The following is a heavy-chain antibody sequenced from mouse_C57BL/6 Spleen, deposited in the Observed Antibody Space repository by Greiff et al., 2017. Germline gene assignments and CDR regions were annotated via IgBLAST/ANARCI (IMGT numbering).Heavy chain of an antibody. CDR1: GFSLTSYG. J-gene: IGHJ4*01. D-gene: IGHD2-4*01. CDR2: IWRGGST. Sequence: VMLVESGPGLVQPSQSLSITCTVSGFSLTSYGVHWVRQSPGKGLEWLGVIWRGGSTDYNAAFMSRLSITKDNSKSQVFFKMNSLQADDTAIYXCANYDYGYAMDYWGQGTSVTVSS. V-gene: IGHV2-5*01. CDR3: ANYDYGYAMDY.